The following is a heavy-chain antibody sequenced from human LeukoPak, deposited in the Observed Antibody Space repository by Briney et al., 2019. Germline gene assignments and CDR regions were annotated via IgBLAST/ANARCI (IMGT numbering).Heavy chain of an antibody. CDR3: ARALPHRRLMDTTMEQHWFDP. D-gene: IGHD5-18*01. CDR1: GYSFTKYG. CDR2: ISAYNDNT. Sequence: ASVKVSCKASGYSFTKYGISWVRQAPGQGLEWMGWISAYNDNTNYAQKLQGRVTVATDTSTSTAYMELRSLRSEDTAMYYCARALPHRRLMDTTMEQHWFDPWGQGTLVTVSS. J-gene: IGHJ5*02. V-gene: IGHV1-18*01.